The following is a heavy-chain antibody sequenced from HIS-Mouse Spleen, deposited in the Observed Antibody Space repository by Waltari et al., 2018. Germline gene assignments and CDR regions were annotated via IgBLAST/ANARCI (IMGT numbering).Heavy chain of an antibody. V-gene: IGHV4-39*07. Sequence: QLQLQESGPGLVKPSGPLSRTCTVSGGSLSSSTYSWGWIRRPPGKGLVWIGSIYYSGSTYYHPSLKSRVTRSVDTSKNQFSMKLSSVTAADTAVYYCAREIPYSSSWYDWYFDLWGRGTLVTVSS. CDR1: GGSLSSSTYS. CDR3: AREIPYSSSWYDWYFDL. CDR2: IYYSGST. D-gene: IGHD6-13*01. J-gene: IGHJ2*01.